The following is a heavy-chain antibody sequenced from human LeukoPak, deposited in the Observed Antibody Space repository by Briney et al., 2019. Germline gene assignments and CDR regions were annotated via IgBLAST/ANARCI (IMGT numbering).Heavy chain of an antibody. CDR1: GFKFDDYD. V-gene: IGHV3-20*04. Sequence: GESLKISCTASGFKFDDYDMSWVRQVPGKGPEWVSGITWNGDKTGYADSARGRFAISRDNTKKSLYLQMSSLRAEDTALYYCARDPFCSSSTGCYFEDWFDPWGPGTLVTVSS. D-gene: IGHD2-2*01. J-gene: IGHJ5*02. CDR3: ARDPFCSSSTGCYFEDWFDP. CDR2: ITWNGDKT.